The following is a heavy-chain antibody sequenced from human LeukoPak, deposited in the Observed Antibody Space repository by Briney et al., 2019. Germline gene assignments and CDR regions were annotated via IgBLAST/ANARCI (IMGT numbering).Heavy chain of an antibody. CDR2: IYSGGST. CDR3: ARDARDGYGGNPFDY. CDR1: GFTVSSNY. Sequence: GGSLRLSCAASGFTVSSNYMSWVRQAPGKGLEWVSVIYSGGSTYYADSVKGRFTISRDNSKNTLYLQMNSLRAEDTAVYYCARDARDGYGGNPFDYWGQGTLVTVSS. D-gene: IGHD4-23*01. V-gene: IGHV3-53*01. J-gene: IGHJ4*02.